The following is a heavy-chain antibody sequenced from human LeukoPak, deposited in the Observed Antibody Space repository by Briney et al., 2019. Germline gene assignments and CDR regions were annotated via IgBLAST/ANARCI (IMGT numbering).Heavy chain of an antibody. Sequence: PGGSLRLSCAASGFTFRTYGMHWVRHATGKGLEWVAVISYDGRNEYYADSVKGRFTISRDNSENTVYLQMNSLKLEDAAVYYCAKDPLPQSASSPRDYWGQGTLVSVSS. CDR2: ISYDGRNE. D-gene: IGHD1-26*01. J-gene: IGHJ4*02. CDR1: GFTFRTYG. CDR3: AKDPLPQSASSPRDY. V-gene: IGHV3-30*18.